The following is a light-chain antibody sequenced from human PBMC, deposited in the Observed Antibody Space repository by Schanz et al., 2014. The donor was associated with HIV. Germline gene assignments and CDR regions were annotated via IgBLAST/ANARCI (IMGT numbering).Light chain of an antibody. CDR3: QQCSNWPPEYT. CDR2: GAS. V-gene: IGKV3D-20*02. Sequence: EIVLTQSPGTLSLSPGERATLSCRASQSVSSSYLAWYQQKPGQAPRLLIYGASNRATGIPDRFSGSGSGTDFTLTISSLEPEDFAVYYCQQCSNWPPEYTFGQGTKLEIK. CDR1: QSVSSSY. J-gene: IGKJ2*01.